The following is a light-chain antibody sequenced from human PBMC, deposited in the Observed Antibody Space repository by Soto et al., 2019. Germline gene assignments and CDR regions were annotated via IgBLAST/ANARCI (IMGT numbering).Light chain of an antibody. CDR1: SSDVGGYNY. CDR2: DVS. V-gene: IGLV2-14*01. Sequence: QSALTQPASVSGSPGQSITISCTGTSSDVGGYNYVSWYQQHPGKVPKLMIYDVSNRPSGVSNRFSGPKSGNTASLTISGLQAEDEADYYCSSYTSSSTVVFGGGTKLTVL. J-gene: IGLJ2*01. CDR3: SSYTSSSTVV.